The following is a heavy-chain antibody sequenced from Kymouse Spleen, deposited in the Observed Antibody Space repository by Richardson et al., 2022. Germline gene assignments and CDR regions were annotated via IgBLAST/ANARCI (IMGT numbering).Heavy chain of an antibody. J-gene: IGHJ6*02. CDR3: AREGRYYGSGSYPLGGMDV. V-gene: IGHV3-66*03. Sequence: EVQLVESGGGLIQPGGSLRLSCAASGFTVSSNYMSWVRQAPGKGLEWVSVIYSCGSTYYADSVKGRFTISRDNSKNTLYLQMNSLRAEDTAVYYCAREGRYYGSGSYPLGGMDVWGQGTTVTVSS. CDR2: IYSCGST. CDR1: GFTVSSNY. D-gene: IGHD3-10*01.